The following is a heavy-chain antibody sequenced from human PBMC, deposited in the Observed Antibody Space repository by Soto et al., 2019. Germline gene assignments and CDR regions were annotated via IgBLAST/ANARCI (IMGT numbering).Heavy chain of an antibody. CDR2: INHSGST. J-gene: IGHJ4*02. CDR3: ARCNGSGSYQKKDFDY. CDR1: GGSFSGYY. V-gene: IGHV4-34*01. D-gene: IGHD3-10*01. Sequence: SETLSLTCAVYGGSFSGYYWSWIRQPPGKGLEWNGEINHSGSTNYNPALKSRVTVSVDTSKNQFSLKLSSVTAADTAVYYGARCNGSGSYQKKDFDYWGQGTLVTVSS.